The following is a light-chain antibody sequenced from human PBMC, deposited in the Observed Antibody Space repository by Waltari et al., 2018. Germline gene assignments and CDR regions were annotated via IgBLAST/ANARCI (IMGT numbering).Light chain of an antibody. Sequence: EIVSTQSPGTLSLPPGERATLSCRASQSVSRTLAWYQQKPGQAPRLLIFGASNRATGIPDRFSGSGSGTDFSLIITRLEPEDSAMYYCQHYVRLPATFGQGTKVEIK. V-gene: IGKV3-20*01. CDR3: QHYVRLPAT. J-gene: IGKJ1*01. CDR2: GAS. CDR1: QSVSRT.